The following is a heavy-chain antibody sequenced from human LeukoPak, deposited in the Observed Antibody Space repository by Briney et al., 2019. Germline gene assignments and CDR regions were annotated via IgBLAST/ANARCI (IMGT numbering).Heavy chain of an antibody. Sequence: SETLSLTCNVSGYSISSTFYDAWIRPPPGKRLEWIATISHSATTYYTPSLKSRLTMSVDTSKNQFSLKLNSLTVADTAVYYCARVNTPVATFDYWGQGTLVSVPS. CDR1: GYSISSTFY. D-gene: IGHD4-17*01. CDR3: ARVNTPVATFDY. V-gene: IGHV4-38-2*02. CDR2: ISHSATT. J-gene: IGHJ4*02.